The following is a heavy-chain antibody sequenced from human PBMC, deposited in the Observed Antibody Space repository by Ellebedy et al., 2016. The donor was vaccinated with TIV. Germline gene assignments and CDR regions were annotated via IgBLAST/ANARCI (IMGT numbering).Heavy chain of an antibody. CDR2: INPNSGGT. D-gene: IGHD3-16*02. CDR3: ARGYDYVWGSYRYADTAMALPDY. J-gene: IGHJ4*02. Sequence: AASVKVSCKASGYTFTGYYMHWVRQAPGQGLEWMGWINPNSGGTNYAQKFQGRVTMTRDTSISTAYMELSRLRSDDTAVYYCARGYDYVWGSYRYADTAMALPDYWGQGTLVTVSS. CDR1: GYTFTGYY. V-gene: IGHV1-2*02.